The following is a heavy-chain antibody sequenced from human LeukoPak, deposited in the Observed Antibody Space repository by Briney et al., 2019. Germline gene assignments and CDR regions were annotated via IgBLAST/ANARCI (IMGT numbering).Heavy chain of an antibody. D-gene: IGHD2/OR15-2a*01. CDR1: GFTFTSSA. V-gene: IGHV1-58*01. CDR2: IVVGSGNT. CDR3: AREYYLGDYYFDY. J-gene: IGHJ4*02. Sequence: SVKVSCKASGFTFTSSAVQWVRQARGQRLEWIGWIVVGSGNTNYAQKFQERVTITRDMSTSTAYMELSSLRSEDTAVYYCAREYYLGDYYFDYWGQGTLVTVSS.